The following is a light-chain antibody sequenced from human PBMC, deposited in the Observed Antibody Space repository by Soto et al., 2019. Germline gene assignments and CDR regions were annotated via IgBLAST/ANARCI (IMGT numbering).Light chain of an antibody. V-gene: IGKV1-12*01. CDR1: QDISKW. J-gene: IGKJ1*01. Sequence: IQMNKSASAVSASVGDRVTITCRASQDISKWIAWYQQKPGKAPKLLIYAASSLQSGVPSRFSGSGSGTDFTLTISSLQPEDFATYYCQQSNIFPWTFGQGTKVDIK. CDR3: QQSNIFPWT. CDR2: AAS.